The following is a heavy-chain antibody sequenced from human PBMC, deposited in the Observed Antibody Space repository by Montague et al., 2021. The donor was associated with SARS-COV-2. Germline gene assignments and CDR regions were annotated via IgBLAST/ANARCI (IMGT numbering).Heavy chain of an antibody. V-gene: IGHV6-1*01. Sequence: XAISGDSVSSNSAAWDWIRQSPLRGLEWLGRTYYRSQWYNDYAVSVGSRIAINPDTSKNHFSLQLDSVTPEDTAVYYCARSQHCGGGRCYSLSWFDPWGQGTLVIVSS. CDR3: ARSQHCGGGRCYSLSWFDP. D-gene: IGHD2-15*01. CDR2: TYYRSQWYN. J-gene: IGHJ5*02. CDR1: GDSVSSNSAA.